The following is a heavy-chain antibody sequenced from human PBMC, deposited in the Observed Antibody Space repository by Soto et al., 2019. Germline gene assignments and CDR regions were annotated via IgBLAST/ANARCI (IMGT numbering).Heavy chain of an antibody. CDR2: IWYDGSNK. V-gene: IGHV3-33*01. CDR3: AREYCASTTCNTPYYYGMDV. J-gene: IGHJ6*02. CDR1: GFIFSTYG. Sequence: GGSLRLSCAASGFIFSTYGVHWVRQAPGKRLEWVAVIWYDGSNKYHADSVQGRFTISRDNSKDTMFLQMNSLRAEDTAVYYCAREYCASTTCNTPYYYGMDVWGQGTTVTVS. D-gene: IGHD2-2*01.